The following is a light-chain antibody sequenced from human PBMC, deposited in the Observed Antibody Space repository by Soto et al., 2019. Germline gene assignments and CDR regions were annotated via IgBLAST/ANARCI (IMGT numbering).Light chain of an antibody. V-gene: IGKV3-20*01. CDR1: QSVSSY. J-gene: IGKJ5*01. CDR2: GAS. Sequence: EIVLTQSPATLSLSPGERATLSCRASQSVSSYLAWYQQKPGQAPRLLIFGASSRATGIPDRFSGSGSGTDFTLTISRLEPEDFAVYYCQQYGRSVPITFGQGTRLEIK. CDR3: QQYGRSVPIT.